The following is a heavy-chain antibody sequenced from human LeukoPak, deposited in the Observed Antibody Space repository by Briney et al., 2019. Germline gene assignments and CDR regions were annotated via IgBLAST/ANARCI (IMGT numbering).Heavy chain of an antibody. CDR2: IIPILGMA. Sequence: SVKVSCKASGGTFSSYAISWVRQAPGQGLEWMGRIIPILGMANYAQKFQGRVTITADKSTSTAYMELSSLRSEDTAVYYCARNGGYDFRYYYGMDVWGQGTTVTVSS. J-gene: IGHJ6*02. D-gene: IGHD5-12*01. V-gene: IGHV1-69*04. CDR1: GGTFSSYA. CDR3: ARNGGYDFRYYYGMDV.